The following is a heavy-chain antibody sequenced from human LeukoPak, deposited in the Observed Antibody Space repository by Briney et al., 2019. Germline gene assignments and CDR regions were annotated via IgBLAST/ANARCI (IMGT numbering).Heavy chain of an antibody. CDR1: KITFDDYT. CDR3: AKDMGRYYYYYMDV. CDR2: ISWNSSSI. V-gene: IGHV3-9*01. J-gene: IGHJ6*03. Sequence: GRSLTLESTDPKITFDDYTVHLVRQAPGKDLKWVSGISWNSSSIGYADSVKGRFTISRDNAKNSLYLQMNSPRAEDTALYYCAKDMGRYYYYYMDVWGKGTTVTVSS.